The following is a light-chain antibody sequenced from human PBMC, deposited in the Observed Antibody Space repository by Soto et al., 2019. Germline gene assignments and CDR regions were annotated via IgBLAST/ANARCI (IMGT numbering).Light chain of an antibody. CDR3: QQYNNWPPLT. Sequence: EILMTQSPATLSVSPGERVTLSCRASQSVSTNLVWYQQKPGQVPRVLIYGASTRATGIPARFSGSGSGTEFTLTISSLQSEDFAVYYCQQYNNWPPLTFGGGTKVEIK. CDR1: QSVSTN. CDR2: GAS. V-gene: IGKV3-15*01. J-gene: IGKJ4*01.